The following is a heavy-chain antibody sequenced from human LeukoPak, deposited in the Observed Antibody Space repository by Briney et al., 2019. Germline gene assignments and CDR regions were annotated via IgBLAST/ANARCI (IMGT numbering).Heavy chain of an antibody. D-gene: IGHD6-19*01. CDR3: AREAVAVAGLPYYGMDV. CDR2: ISSSGSTI. V-gene: IGHV3-11*01. Sequence: GGSLRLSCAASGFTFSDYFMSWIRQAPGKGLEWVSYISSSGSTIYYADSVKGRFTISRDNAKNSLYLQMNSLRAEDTAVYYCAREAVAVAGLPYYGMDVWGQGTTVTVSS. CDR1: GFTFSDYF. J-gene: IGHJ6*02.